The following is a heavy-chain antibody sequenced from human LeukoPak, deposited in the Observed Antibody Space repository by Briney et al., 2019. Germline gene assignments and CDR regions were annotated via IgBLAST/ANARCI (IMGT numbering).Heavy chain of an antibody. CDR1: GYTFTSYG. V-gene: IGHV1-18*04. Sequence: ASVKVSCKASGYTFTSYGISWVRQAPGQGLEWMGWISAYNGNTNYAQKLQGRVTMTTDTSTSTAYMELRSLRSDDTAMYYCAREGHDTSGYYYPNWFDPWGQGTLVAVSS. CDR3: AREGHDTSGYYYPNWFDP. D-gene: IGHD3-22*01. CDR2: ISAYNGNT. J-gene: IGHJ5*02.